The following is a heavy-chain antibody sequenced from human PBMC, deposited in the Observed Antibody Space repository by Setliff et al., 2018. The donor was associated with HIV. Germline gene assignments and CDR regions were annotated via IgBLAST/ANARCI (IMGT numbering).Heavy chain of an antibody. Sequence: LETLSLTCAVSGGSISSNNWWSWVRQPPGKGLEWIGEIYHSGSTNYNPSLKSRVTISVDKSKNQFSLKLSSVTAADTAVYYCARAMYYYGSGSYDYYMDVWGKGTTVTVS. D-gene: IGHD3-10*01. CDR2: IYHSGST. V-gene: IGHV4-4*02. J-gene: IGHJ6*03. CDR3: ARAMYYYGSGSYDYYMDV. CDR1: GGSISSNNW.